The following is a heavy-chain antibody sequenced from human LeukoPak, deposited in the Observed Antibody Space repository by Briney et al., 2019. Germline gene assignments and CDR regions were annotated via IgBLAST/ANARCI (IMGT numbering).Heavy chain of an antibody. CDR2: IRYDGSNK. CDR1: GFTFSSYG. V-gene: IGHV3-30*02. Sequence: GGSLRLSCAASGFTFSSYGMHWVRQAPGKGLEWVAFIRYDGSNKYYADSVKGRFTISRDNSKNTLYLQMNSLRAEDTAVYYCAKDSRYCSGGSCYDLFDPWGQGTLVTVSS. D-gene: IGHD2-15*01. CDR3: AKDSRYCSGGSCYDLFDP. J-gene: IGHJ5*02.